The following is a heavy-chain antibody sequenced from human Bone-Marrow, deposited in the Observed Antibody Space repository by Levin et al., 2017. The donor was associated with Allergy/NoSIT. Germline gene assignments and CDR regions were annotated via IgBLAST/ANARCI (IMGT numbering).Heavy chain of an antibody. CDR1: GGSMTSYY. D-gene: IGHD1-26*01. Sequence: TSSETLSLTCTVSGGSMTSYYWSWIRQPPGKGLEWIGYIFHNGKTNYNPSLKGRVTMSLDTPKNQFSLKLTSVTAADTAVYYCASLTGSISMSYFDYWGQGTLVTVSS. CDR2: IFHNGKT. J-gene: IGHJ4*02. CDR3: ASLTGSISMSYFDY. V-gene: IGHV4-59*08.